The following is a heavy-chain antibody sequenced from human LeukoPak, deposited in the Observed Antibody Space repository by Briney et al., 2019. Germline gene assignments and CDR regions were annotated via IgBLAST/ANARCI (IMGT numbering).Heavy chain of an antibody. Sequence: GGSLRLSCAASGFTFSSYAMHWVRQAPGKGLEWVSYISSSSSTIYYADSVKGRFTISRDNAKNSLYLQMNSLRAEDTAVYYCAGTNYYDSSGYYSSFDYWGQGTLVTVSS. CDR2: ISSSSSTI. V-gene: IGHV3-48*01. CDR3: AGTNYYDSSGYYSSFDY. J-gene: IGHJ4*02. D-gene: IGHD3-22*01. CDR1: GFTFSSYA.